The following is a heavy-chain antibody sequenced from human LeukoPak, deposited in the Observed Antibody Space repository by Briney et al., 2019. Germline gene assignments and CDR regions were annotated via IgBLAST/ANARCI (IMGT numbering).Heavy chain of an antibody. J-gene: IGHJ4*02. V-gene: IGHV3-53*01. Sequence: GGSLRLSCAASRFTFNSYAMSWVRQAPGKGLEWVSVIYSGGSTYYADSVKGRFTISRDNSKNTLYLQMNSLRAEDTAVYYCARDRCGGDCPHYFDYWGQGTLVTVSS. CDR2: IYSGGST. CDR1: RFTFNSYA. CDR3: ARDRCGGDCPHYFDY. D-gene: IGHD2-21*02.